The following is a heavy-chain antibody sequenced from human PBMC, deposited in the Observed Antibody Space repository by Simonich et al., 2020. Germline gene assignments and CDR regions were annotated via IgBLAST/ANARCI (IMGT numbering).Heavy chain of an antibody. D-gene: IGHD2-21*02. CDR1: GFTFGVYA. Sequence: EVQLVESGGGLVQPGRSLRLSCTASGFTFGVYAMSWVRQAPGKGLEGLGFIRSKAYGGTKEYAASVKGRFTISRDDSKSIAYLQMNSLKTEDTAVYYCTRVKEEVTAIRFDYWGQGTLVTVSS. V-gene: IGHV3-49*04. CDR2: IRSKAYGGTK. J-gene: IGHJ4*02. CDR3: TRVKEEVTAIRFDY.